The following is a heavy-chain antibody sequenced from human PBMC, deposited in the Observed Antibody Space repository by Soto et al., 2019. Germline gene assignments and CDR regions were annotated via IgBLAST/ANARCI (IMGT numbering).Heavy chain of an antibody. CDR2: IYYSGST. V-gene: IGHV4-59*01. CDR3: ARRMRGASGNFDY. CDR1: GGSISSYY. J-gene: IGHJ4*02. D-gene: IGHD1-1*01. Sequence: TSEPLSLTCTVAGGSISSYYWSWIRKPPGKGLEWIGYIYYSGSTNYNPSLKSRVTISVDTSKNQFSLNLSSVIAADTAVYYCARRMRGASGNFDYWGQGTLVTVSS.